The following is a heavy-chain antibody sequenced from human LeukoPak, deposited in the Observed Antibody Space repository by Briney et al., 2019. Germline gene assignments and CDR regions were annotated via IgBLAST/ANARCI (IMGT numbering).Heavy chain of an antibody. Sequence: SETLSLTCTVSGASISSSGYYWSWIRQPPGKGLEWIGYIYHSGTTYYNPSLKSRVTVSVDRSKNQFSLKLSSVSAADTAVYYCARGSGVGATTYYFDYWGQGTLVTVSS. CDR1: GASISSSGYY. V-gene: IGHV4-30-2*01. CDR3: ARGSGVGATTYYFDY. J-gene: IGHJ4*02. CDR2: IYHSGTT. D-gene: IGHD1-26*01.